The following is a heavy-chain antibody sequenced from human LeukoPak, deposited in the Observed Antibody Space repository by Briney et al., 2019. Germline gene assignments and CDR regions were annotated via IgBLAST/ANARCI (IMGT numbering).Heavy chain of an antibody. CDR1: GGSISSYY. CDR3: ARVVGYSSSWYFFDYMDV. J-gene: IGHJ6*03. Sequence: SETLSLTCTVSGGSISSYYWSWIRQPPGKGLEWIGYIYYSGSTNYNPSLKSRVTISVDTSKNQFSLKLSSVTAADTAVYYCARVVGYSSSWYFFDYMDVWGKGTTVTVSS. V-gene: IGHV4-59*01. CDR2: IYYSGST. D-gene: IGHD6-13*01.